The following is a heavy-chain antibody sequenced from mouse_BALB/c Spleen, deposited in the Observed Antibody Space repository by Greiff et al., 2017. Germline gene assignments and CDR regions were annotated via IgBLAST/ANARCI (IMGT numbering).Heavy chain of an antibody. V-gene: IGHV1S16*01. CDR2: INPSNGGT. J-gene: IGHJ3*01. CDR3: TNYGYDKETWFAY. CDR1: GYTFTSYY. D-gene: IGHD2-2*01. Sequence: VQLQQPGAELVKPGASVKLSCKASGYTFTSYYMYWVKQRPGQGLEWIGGINPSNGGTNFNEKFKSKATLTVDKSSSTAYMQLSSLTSEDSAVYYCTNYGYDKETWFAYWGQGTLVTVSA.